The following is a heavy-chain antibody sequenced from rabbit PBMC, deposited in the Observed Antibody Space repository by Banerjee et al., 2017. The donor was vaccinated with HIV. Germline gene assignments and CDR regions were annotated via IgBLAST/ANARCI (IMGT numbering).Heavy chain of an antibody. V-gene: IGHV1S45*01. CDR2: IDTDKIKT. Sequence: QEQLVESGGDLVQPEGSLTLTCTASGFDFSSNAMCWVRQAPGKGLEWIACIDTDKIKTWYASWAKGRFTISKTSSTTVTLQMTSVTAADTATYFCARDDGTAGDFNLWGPGTLVTVS. CDR1: GFDFSSNA. D-gene: IGHD2-1*01. CDR3: ARDDGTAGDFNL. J-gene: IGHJ4*01.